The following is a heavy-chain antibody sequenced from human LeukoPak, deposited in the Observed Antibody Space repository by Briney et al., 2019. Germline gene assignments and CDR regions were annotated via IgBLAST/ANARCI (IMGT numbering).Heavy chain of an antibody. CDR1: GGSISSGGYY. CDR2: IYYSGST. CDR3: ARGNTMIAWAFDI. Sequence: PSQTLSLTCTVSGGSISSGGYYWSWIRQRPGKGLEWIGYIYYSGSTYYNPSLKSRVTISVDTSKNQFSLKLSSVTAADTAVYYCARGNTMIAWAFDIWGQGTMVTVSS. V-gene: IGHV4-31*03. D-gene: IGHD3-22*01. J-gene: IGHJ3*02.